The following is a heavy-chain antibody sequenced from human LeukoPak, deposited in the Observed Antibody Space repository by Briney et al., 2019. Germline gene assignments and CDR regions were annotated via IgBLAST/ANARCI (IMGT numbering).Heavy chain of an antibody. Sequence: GGSLRLSCAASGFTFSSYSMNWVRQAPGKGLEWVSYISSSSSYIYYADSVKGRFTISRDNAKNSLYLQMNSLRAEDTAVYDCARDQGYSSWEPHGVLDYWGQGTLVTVSS. J-gene: IGHJ4*02. CDR3: ARDQGYSSWEPHGVLDY. CDR1: GFTFSSYS. CDR2: ISSSSSYI. V-gene: IGHV3-21*01. D-gene: IGHD6-13*01.